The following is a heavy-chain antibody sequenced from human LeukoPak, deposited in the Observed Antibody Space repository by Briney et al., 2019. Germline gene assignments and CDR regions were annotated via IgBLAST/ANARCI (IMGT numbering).Heavy chain of an antibody. CDR3: AREYSSSSGAYYFDS. Sequence: SETLSLTCTVSGGSISSYYWSWIRQSAGKGLEWIGRIYTSGSTNYNPSLKSRVTMSVDTSKNQFSLKLSSVTAADTAVYYCAREYSSSSGAYYFDSWGQGTLVTVSS. J-gene: IGHJ4*02. D-gene: IGHD6-6*01. CDR1: GGSISSYY. CDR2: IYTSGST. V-gene: IGHV4-4*07.